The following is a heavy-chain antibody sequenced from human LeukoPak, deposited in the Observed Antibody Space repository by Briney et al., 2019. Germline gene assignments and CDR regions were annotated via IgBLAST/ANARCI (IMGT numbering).Heavy chain of an antibody. CDR3: ARDGVVVVPAAINYYYYMDV. V-gene: IGHV1-2*02. D-gene: IGHD2-2*02. CDR2: INPNSGGT. CDR1: GYTFTGYY. J-gene: IGHJ6*03. Sequence: ASVKVSCKASGYTFTGYYMHWVRQAPGQGLEWMGWINPNSGGTNYAQKFQGRVTMTRDTSISTAYMEPSRLRSDDTAVYYCARDGVVVVPAAINYYYYMDVWGKGTTVTVSS.